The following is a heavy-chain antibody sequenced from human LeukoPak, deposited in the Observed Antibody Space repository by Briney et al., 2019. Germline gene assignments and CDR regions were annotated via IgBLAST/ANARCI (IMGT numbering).Heavy chain of an antibody. CDR2: ISPCFATA. V-gene: IGHV1-69*13. J-gene: IGHJ6*03. Sequence: GASVKVSCKASGGTFNTYAISWVRQAPGQGREWRGGISPCFATATYAQKFQGRVSITRDDPTSTAYMELSRLRSDDSAVYYCAKSLSSCSTTSCYSPYYYYYMDVWGKGTTVTVSS. CDR1: GGTFNTYA. CDR3: AKSLSSCSTTSCYSPYYYYYMDV. D-gene: IGHD2-2*01.